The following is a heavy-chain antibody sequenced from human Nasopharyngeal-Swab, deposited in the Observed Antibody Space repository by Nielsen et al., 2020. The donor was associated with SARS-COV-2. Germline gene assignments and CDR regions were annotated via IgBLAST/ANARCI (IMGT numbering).Heavy chain of an antibody. D-gene: IGHD3-22*01. CDR3: ARAYDSSHNWFDP. Sequence: WIRQPPGKGLEWIGYIYYSGSTYYNPSLKSRVTISVDRSKNQFSLKLSSVTAADTAVYYCARAYDSSHNWFDPWGQGTLVTVSS. CDR2: IYYSGST. V-gene: IGHV4-30-2*01. J-gene: IGHJ5*02.